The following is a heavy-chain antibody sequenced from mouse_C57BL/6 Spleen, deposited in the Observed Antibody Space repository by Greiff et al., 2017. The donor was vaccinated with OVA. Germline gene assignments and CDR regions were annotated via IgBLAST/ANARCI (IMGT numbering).Heavy chain of an antibody. CDR1: GYTFTDYY. Sequence: EVKLQQSGPELVKPGASVKISCKASGYTFTDYYMNWVKQSHGKSLEWIGDINPNNGGTSYNQKFKGKATLTVDKSSSTAYMELRSLTSEDSAVYYGARSLFYGSFDYWGQGTTLTVSS. CDR2: INPNNGGT. CDR3: ARSLFYGSFDY. J-gene: IGHJ2*01. V-gene: IGHV1-26*01. D-gene: IGHD1-1*01.